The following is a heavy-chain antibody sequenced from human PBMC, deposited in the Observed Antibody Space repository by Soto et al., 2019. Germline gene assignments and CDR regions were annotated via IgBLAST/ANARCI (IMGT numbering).Heavy chain of an antibody. J-gene: IGHJ4*02. CDR3: ARDPITIFGGNYFDY. CDR2: IWYDGSNK. CDR1: GLTFSSYG. Sequence: QVQLVESGGGVVQPGRSLRLSCAASGLTFSSYGMHWVRQAPGKGLGWVAVIWYDGSNKYYADSVKGRFTISRDNSKNTLYLQMNSLRAEDTAVYYCARDPITIFGGNYFDYWGQGTLVTVSS. D-gene: IGHD3-3*01. V-gene: IGHV3-33*01.